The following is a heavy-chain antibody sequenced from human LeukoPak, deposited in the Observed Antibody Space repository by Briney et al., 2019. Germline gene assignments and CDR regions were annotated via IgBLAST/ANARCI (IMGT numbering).Heavy chain of an antibody. Sequence: GGSLRLSCAASGFTFSSYVMHWVRQAPGKGLEWVSAISGSGGSTYYADSVKGRFTISRDNSKNTVYLQMNSLRAEDTAVYYCAKDDAWGRFQDWGQGTLVTVSS. CDR1: GFTFSSYV. V-gene: IGHV3-23*01. D-gene: IGHD3-16*01. CDR2: ISGSGGST. J-gene: IGHJ1*01. CDR3: AKDDAWGRFQD.